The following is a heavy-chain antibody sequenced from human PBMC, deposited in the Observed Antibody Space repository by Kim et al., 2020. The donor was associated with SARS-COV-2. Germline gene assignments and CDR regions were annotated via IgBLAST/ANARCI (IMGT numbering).Heavy chain of an antibody. V-gene: IGHV4-39*01. CDR1: GGSISSSSYY. J-gene: IGHJ4*02. D-gene: IGHD2-21*02. CDR3: ARQHFVVVTRAALDY. CDR2: IYYSGST. Sequence: SETLSLTCTVSGGSISSSSYYWGWIRQPPGKGLEWIGSIYYSGSTYYNPSLKSRVTISVDTSKNQFSLKRRSVTAADTAVYYCARQHFVVVTRAALDYWGQGTLVTVSS.